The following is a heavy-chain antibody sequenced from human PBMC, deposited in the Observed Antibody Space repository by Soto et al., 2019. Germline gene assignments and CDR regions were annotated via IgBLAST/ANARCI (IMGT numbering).Heavy chain of an antibody. CDR2: ISYDGSNK. V-gene: IGHV3-30*18. D-gene: IGHD3-22*01. Sequence: PGGSVRLSCAASGFTFSSYGMHWVRQAPGKGLEWVAVISYDGSNKYYADSVKGRFTISRDNSKNTLYLQMNSLRAEDTAVYYCAKDRRIVVVSLAPDYWGQGTLVTVSS. J-gene: IGHJ4*02. CDR3: AKDRRIVVVSLAPDY. CDR1: GFTFSSYG.